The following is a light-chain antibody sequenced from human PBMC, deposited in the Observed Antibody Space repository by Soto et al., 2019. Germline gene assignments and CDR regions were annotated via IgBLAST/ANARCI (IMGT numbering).Light chain of an antibody. V-gene: IGKV3-20*01. Sequence: DILLTQSPGKLSLSPGDRATLSCRASQTVRSRFLAWYQQNPVQAPSLLIYGALSRATGIPDRFSGSGSGTDFAPTISRLEPEDFALYYCQQYATSPLTFGGGTNVDI. CDR2: GAL. J-gene: IGKJ4*01. CDR1: QTVRSRF. CDR3: QQYATSPLT.